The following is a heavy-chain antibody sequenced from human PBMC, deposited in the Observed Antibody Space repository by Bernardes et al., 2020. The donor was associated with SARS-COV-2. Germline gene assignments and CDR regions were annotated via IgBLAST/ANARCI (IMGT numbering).Heavy chain of an antibody. CDR3: ARDLKAASDSGYYCYVMDV. V-gene: IGHV3-66*01. D-gene: IGHD6-13*01. J-gene: IGHJ6*01. Sequence: GGSLRLSCAASGLTVSTTYMSWVRQAPGKGLEWVSFIYSGGNTYYTDSVKGRFAISRDNSKNTLYLHMHSLRAEDTSVYYCARDLKAASDSGYYCYVMDVWGQGTTVTVSS. CDR2: IYSGGNT. CDR1: GLTVSTTY.